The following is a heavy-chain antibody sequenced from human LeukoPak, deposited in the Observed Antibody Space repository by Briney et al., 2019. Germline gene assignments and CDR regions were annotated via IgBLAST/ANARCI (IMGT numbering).Heavy chain of an antibody. CDR3: ARSFGIAYTGV. V-gene: IGHV1-69*02. J-gene: IGHJ4*02. D-gene: IGHD2-2*02. CDR2: IIPILGIE. Sequence: ASVKVSCKASGGTFSSYTISWVRQAPGQGLEWMGRIIPILGIENYAQKFQGRVTITADKSTSTAYMELSSLRSEDTAVYYCARSFGIAYTGVWGQGTLVTVSS. CDR1: GGTFSSYT.